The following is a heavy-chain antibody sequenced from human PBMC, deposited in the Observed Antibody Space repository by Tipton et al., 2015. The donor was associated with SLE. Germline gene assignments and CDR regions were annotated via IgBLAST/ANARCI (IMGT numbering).Heavy chain of an antibody. CDR2: INHSGST. J-gene: IGHJ4*02. Sequence: TLSPTCAFYGGSFSGYYWSWIRQPPGKGLEWIGEINHSGSTNYNPSLKSRVTISVDTSKNQFSLKLSSVTAADTAVYYCARDPRAGGYWGQGTLVTVSS. V-gene: IGHV4-34*01. CDR3: ARDPRAGGY. D-gene: IGHD1-14*01. CDR1: GGSFSGYY.